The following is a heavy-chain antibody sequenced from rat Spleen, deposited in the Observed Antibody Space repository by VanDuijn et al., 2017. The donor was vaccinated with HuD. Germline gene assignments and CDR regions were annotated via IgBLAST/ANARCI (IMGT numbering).Heavy chain of an antibody. V-gene: IGHV5S13*01. D-gene: IGHD1-11*01. CDR2: ISTGGGNT. CDR1: GFTFSNYG. Sequence: EVQLVESGGGLVQPGRSLKLSCAASGFTFSNYGMHWCRQAPTKGLEWVASISTGGGNTYYRDSVKGRFTISRDNAKSTLYLQMDSLRSEDTATYYCARQEGDYWGQGVMVTVSS. J-gene: IGHJ2*01. CDR3: ARQEGDY.